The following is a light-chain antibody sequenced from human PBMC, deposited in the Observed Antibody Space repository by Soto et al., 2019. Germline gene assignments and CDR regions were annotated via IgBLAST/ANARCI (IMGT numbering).Light chain of an antibody. CDR1: QSVGSS. CDR3: QQRSNWPYT. CDR2: DAF. V-gene: IGKV3-11*01. J-gene: IGKJ2*01. Sequence: EIVLTQSQATLSLSPGERAILSCRASQSVGSSLAWYQQKPGQAPRLLIYDAFYRAAGIPARFSGSGSGTDFTLTISSLQPEDFVVYYCQQRSNWPYTFGQGTKLEIK.